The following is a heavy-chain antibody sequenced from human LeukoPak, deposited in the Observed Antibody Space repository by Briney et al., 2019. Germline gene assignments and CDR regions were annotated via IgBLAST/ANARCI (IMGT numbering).Heavy chain of an antibody. J-gene: IGHJ4*02. Sequence: GGSLRLSCVASGFTFNTYAMSWVRQAPGRGLEWVSAIDGSGGSTYYADSVKGRFTISRDNSKNTLYLQMNSLRPEDTAIYYCAKDRRLPWDYFDSWGQGTLVTVSS. CDR1: GFTFNTYA. V-gene: IGHV3-23*01. CDR3: AKDRRLPWDYFDS. CDR2: IDGSGGST. D-gene: IGHD5-12*01.